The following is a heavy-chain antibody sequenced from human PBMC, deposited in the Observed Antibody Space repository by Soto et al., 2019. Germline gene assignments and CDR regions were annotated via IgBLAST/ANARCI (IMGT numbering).Heavy chain of an antibody. Sequence: SETLSLTCTVSGGSISSYYWSWIRQPPGKGLEWIGYIYYGGSTNYNPSLKSRVTISVDTSKNQFSLKLSSVTAADTAVYYCARRWGYTFDYWGQGTLVTVSS. J-gene: IGHJ4*02. CDR3: ARRWGYTFDY. D-gene: IGHD5-12*01. V-gene: IGHV4-59*08. CDR2: IYYGGST. CDR1: GGSISSYY.